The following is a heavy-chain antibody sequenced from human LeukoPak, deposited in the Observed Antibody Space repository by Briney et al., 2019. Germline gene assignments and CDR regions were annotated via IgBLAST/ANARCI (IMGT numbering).Heavy chain of an antibody. CDR3: ARDQAAAGTAGNWFDP. V-gene: IGHV1-46*01. J-gene: IGHJ5*02. D-gene: IGHD6-13*01. Sequence: ASVKVSCKASGYTFTSYYMHWVRQAPGQGLEWMGIINPSGGSTSYAQKFQGRVTMTRDTSTSTVYMELSSLRSEDTAVYYCARDQAAAGTAGNWFDPWGQGTLVTVSS. CDR1: GYTFTSYY. CDR2: INPSGGST.